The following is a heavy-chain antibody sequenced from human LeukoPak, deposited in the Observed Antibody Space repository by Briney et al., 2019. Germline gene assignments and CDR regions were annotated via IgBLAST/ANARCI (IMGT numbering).Heavy chain of an antibody. CDR2: ISAYNGNT. V-gene: IGHV1-18*04. Sequence: ASVKVSCKASGYTFTGYYMHWVRQAPGQGPEWMGWISAYNGNTNYAQKLQGRVTMTTDTSTSTAYMELRSLRSDDTAVYYCARDKITATYYFDYWGQGTLVTVSS. CDR3: ARDKITATYYFDY. CDR1: GYTFTGYY. J-gene: IGHJ4*02.